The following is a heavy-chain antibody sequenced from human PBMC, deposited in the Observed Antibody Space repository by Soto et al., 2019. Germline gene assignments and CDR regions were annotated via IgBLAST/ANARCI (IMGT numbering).Heavy chain of an antibody. D-gene: IGHD5-12*01. CDR3: AREWDGDGYNSGWFDP. Sequence: PGGSLSLSCEASGFTISECSMNWVRQTPGKGLEWLAYITIRTGNVHYAESVKGRFTISRDNAKNSLYLQMNSLRAEDTAVYYCAREWDGDGYNSGWFDPWGQGTLVTVSS. J-gene: IGHJ5*02. V-gene: IGHV3-48*01. CDR1: GFTISECS. CDR2: ITIRTGNV.